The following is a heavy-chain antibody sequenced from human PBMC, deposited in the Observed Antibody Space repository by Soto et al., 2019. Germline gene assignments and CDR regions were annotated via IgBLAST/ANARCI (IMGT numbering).Heavy chain of an antibody. V-gene: IGHV4-30-4*01. Sequence: QVQLQESGPGLVKPSQTLSLTCTVSGGSISSGDYYWSWIRQPPGKGLEWIGYIYYSGSTYYNPSLTSRVTISVDTSKNQFSLKLSSVTAADTAVYYCAREQIIFTSRLPGMNWFDPWGQGTLVTVSS. J-gene: IGHJ5*02. CDR3: AREQIIFTSRLPGMNWFDP. D-gene: IGHD5-12*01. CDR2: IYYSGST. CDR1: GGSISSGDYY.